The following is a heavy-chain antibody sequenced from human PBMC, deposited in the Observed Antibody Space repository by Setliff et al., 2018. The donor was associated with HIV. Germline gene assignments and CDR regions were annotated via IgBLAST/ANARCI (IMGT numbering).Heavy chain of an antibody. Sequence: GGSLRLSCAASGFTFNTYAMSWVRQAPGKGLEWVSVIYSGGSTYYADSVKGRFTISRDNSKNTLYLQMNSLRAEDTAVYYCASWDPVYWYFDLWGRGTLVTVSS. J-gene: IGHJ2*01. D-gene: IGHD1-26*01. V-gene: IGHV3-53*01. CDR3: ASWDPVYWYFDL. CDR2: IYSGGST. CDR1: GFTFNTYA.